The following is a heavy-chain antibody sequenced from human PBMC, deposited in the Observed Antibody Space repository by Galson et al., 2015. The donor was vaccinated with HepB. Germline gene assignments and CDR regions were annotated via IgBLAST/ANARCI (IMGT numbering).Heavy chain of an antibody. Sequence: RLSCAASGFTFSSYSMNWVRQAPGKGLEWVSYISSSSSTIYYADSVKGRFTISRDNAKNSLYLQMNSLRAEDTAVYYCVVAAQGRYYYGMDVWGQGTTVTVSS. CDR3: VVAAQGRYYYGMDV. J-gene: IGHJ6*02. V-gene: IGHV3-48*04. CDR2: ISSSSSTI. D-gene: IGHD2-15*01. CDR1: GFTFSSYS.